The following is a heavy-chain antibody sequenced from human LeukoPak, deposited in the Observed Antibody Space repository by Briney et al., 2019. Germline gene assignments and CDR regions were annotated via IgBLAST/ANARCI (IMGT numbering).Heavy chain of an antibody. Sequence: GGSLRLSCAASGFTVSSNYMSWVRQAPGKGLEWVAIISYDGRNKYYADSVKGRFTISRDNSKNTLYLQMNSLRGEDTAVYFCARDRSWLRDLDYWGQGTLVTVSS. CDR2: ISYDGRNK. CDR1: GFTVSSNY. V-gene: IGHV3-30*03. CDR3: ARDRSWLRDLDY. D-gene: IGHD5-24*01. J-gene: IGHJ4*02.